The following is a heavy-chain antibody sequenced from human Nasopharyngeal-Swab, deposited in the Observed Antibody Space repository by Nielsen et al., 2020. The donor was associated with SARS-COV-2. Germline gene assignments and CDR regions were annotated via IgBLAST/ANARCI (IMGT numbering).Heavy chain of an antibody. V-gene: IGHV4-59*01. J-gene: IGHJ6*02. CDR2: IYYSGST. D-gene: IGHD3-10*01. CDR3: ARAGYYYGSGSYYDTYENYYYYYGMDV. Sequence: SETLSLTCTVSGGSISSYYWSWIRQPPGKGLEWIGYIYYSGSTNYNPSLKSRVTISVDTSKNQFSLKLSSVTAADTAVYYWARAGYYYGSGSYYDTYENYYYYYGMDVWGQGTTVTVSS. CDR1: GGSISSYY.